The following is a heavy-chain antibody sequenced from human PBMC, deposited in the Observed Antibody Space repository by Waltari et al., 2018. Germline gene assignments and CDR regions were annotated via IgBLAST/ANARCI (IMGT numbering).Heavy chain of an antibody. CDR2: IKSDGSAT. CDR3: ASDVHSGRYGWFDP. J-gene: IGHJ5*02. V-gene: IGHV3-74*01. D-gene: IGHD1-26*01. CDR1: GFTFSTFW. Sequence: EVQLVESGGGLVHPGGSLRLSCEASGFTFSTFWVHWVRTVPGKGLVWVSRIKSDGSATSYADSVKGRFTISRDNAKNTVYLQMNSLRVEDTAVYHCASDVHSGRYGWFDPWGQGTLVTVSS.